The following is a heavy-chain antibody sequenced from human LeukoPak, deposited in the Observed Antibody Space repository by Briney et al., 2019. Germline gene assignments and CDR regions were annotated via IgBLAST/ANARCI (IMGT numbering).Heavy chain of an antibody. CDR1: GGSISSYY. CDR2: SYYSGST. V-gene: IGHV4-59*08. J-gene: IGHJ3*02. CDR3: ARQSISARRAFDI. D-gene: IGHD6-6*01. Sequence: SETLSLTCSVSGGSISSYYWSWIRQPPGKGLEYIGYSYYSGSTDYNPSLKSRVTISVDTSNQFSLMLTSVTAADTAVYYCARQSISARRAFDIWGQGTMVTVSS.